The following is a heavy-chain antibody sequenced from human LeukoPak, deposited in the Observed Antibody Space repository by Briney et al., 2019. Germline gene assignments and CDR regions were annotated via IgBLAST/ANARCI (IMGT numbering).Heavy chain of an antibody. Sequence: GRSLRLSCAASGFTFDDYAMHWVRQAPGKGLEWVSGISWNSGSIGYADSVKGRFTISRDNAKNSLYLQMNSLRAEDTAVYYCAKVNGQWLVEHWGQGTLVTVSS. CDR3: AKVNGQWLVEH. D-gene: IGHD6-19*01. CDR1: GFTFDDYA. J-gene: IGHJ1*01. V-gene: IGHV3-9*01. CDR2: ISWNSGSI.